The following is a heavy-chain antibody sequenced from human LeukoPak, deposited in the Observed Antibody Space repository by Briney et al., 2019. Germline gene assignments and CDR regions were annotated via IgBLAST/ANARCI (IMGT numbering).Heavy chain of an antibody. CDR3: ARGADY. D-gene: IGHD3-16*01. CDR2: IIPIFGTA. J-gene: IGHJ4*02. V-gene: IGHV1-69*05. CDR1: GGTFSSYA. Sequence: GSSVTVSCKASGGTFSSYAISWVRQAPGQGLEWMGGIIPIFGTANYAQKFQGRVTMTRNTSISTAYMELSSLRSEDTAVYYCARGADYWGQGTLVTVSS.